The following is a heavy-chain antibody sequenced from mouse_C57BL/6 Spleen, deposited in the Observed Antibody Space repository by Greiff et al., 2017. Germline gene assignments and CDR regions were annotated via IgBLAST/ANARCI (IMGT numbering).Heavy chain of an antibody. CDR2: IDPSDSYT. Sequence: QVQLQQPGAELVKPGASVKLSCKASGYTFTSYWMQWVKQRPGPGLEWIGEIDPSDSYTNYNQKFKGKATLTVDTSSSTAYMQLSSLTSEDSAVYYCASGDSSNWGQGTLVTVAA. CDR1: GYTFTSYW. CDR3: ASGDSSN. J-gene: IGHJ3*01. V-gene: IGHV1-50*01.